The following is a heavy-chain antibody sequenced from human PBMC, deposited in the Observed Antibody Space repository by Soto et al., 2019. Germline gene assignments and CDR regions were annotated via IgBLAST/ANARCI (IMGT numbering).Heavy chain of an antibody. D-gene: IGHD5-18*01. CDR3: ARSVRLWTGVVDY. CDR1: GFTFSDYY. J-gene: IGHJ4*02. CDR2: ISSSGSTI. V-gene: IGHV3-11*01. Sequence: GGSLRLSCAASGFTFSDYYMSWIRQAPGKGLEWVSYISSSGSTIYSADSVKGRFTISRDNAKNSLYLQMSSLRAEDTAVYYCARSVRLWTGVVDYWGQGALVTVST.